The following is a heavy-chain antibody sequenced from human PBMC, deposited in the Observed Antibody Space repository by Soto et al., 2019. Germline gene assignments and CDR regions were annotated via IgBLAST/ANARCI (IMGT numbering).Heavy chain of an antibody. Sequence: ASGKVSCKASGYRFSDYYLHWVRQAPGQGPEWMGWMNPNSGDTKYAQKFKGRVTMTRDTSVRTAFMELNWLKSDDTAVYYCARESGGATATLDYYYFYMDVWGIGTTVTVSS. CDR2: MNPNSGDT. J-gene: IGHJ6*03. D-gene: IGHD5-12*01. CDR1: GYRFSDYY. V-gene: IGHV1-2*02. CDR3: ARESGGATATLDYYYFYMDV.